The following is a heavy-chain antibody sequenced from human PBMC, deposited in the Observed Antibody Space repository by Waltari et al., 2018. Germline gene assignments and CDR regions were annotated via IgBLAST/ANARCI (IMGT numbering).Heavy chain of an antibody. CDR1: GGSISSYY. D-gene: IGHD2-2*02. V-gene: IGHV4-4*07. CDR3: ARENYCSSTSCYTPWFDP. J-gene: IGHJ5*02. Sequence: QVQLQESGPGLVKPSETLSLTCTVSGGSISSYYWSWIRQPAGKGLEWIGRIYTSGRPNYNPSLKSLVTLSVDTSKNQVSLKLGSVTAADTAVYYCARENYCSSTSCYTPWFDPWGQGTLVTVSS. CDR2: IYTSGRP.